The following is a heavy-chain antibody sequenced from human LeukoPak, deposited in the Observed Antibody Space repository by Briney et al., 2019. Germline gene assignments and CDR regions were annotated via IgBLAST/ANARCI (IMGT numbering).Heavy chain of an antibody. CDR1: GGTFSSYA. Sequence: SVKVSCKASGGTFSSYAISWVRQAPGQGLEWMGGIIPIFGTANYAQKFQGGVTITADESTSTAYMELSSLRSEDTAVYYCAGGAVVPAAMSPYYYYGMDVWGQGATVTVSS. CDR2: IIPIFGTA. V-gene: IGHV1-69*01. CDR3: AGGAVVPAAMSPYYYYGMDV. D-gene: IGHD2-2*01. J-gene: IGHJ6*02.